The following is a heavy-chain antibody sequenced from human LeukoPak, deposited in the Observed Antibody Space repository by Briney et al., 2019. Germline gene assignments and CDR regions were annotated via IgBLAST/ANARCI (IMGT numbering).Heavy chain of an antibody. D-gene: IGHD3-22*01. CDR3: ARLITGGWLNY. CDR2: IYYSGST. CDR1: GGSISSYY. V-gene: IGHV4-59*08. J-gene: IGHJ4*02. Sequence: NPSETLSLTCTVSGGSISSYYWSWIRQPPGKGLEWIGYIYYSGSTNYNPSLKSRVTISVDTSKNQFSLKLSSVTAADTAVYYCARLITGGWLNYWGQGTLVTVSS.